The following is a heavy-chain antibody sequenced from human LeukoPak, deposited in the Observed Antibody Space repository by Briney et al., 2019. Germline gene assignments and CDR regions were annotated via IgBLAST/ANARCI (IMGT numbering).Heavy chain of an antibody. Sequence: GGSLRLSCAASGFTFSSYAMNWVRQAPGKGLEWVSAITNSGGSTYYADSVKGRFTISRDNSKNTLYLQMNSLRAEDTAVYYCAKPLAVAGTRGYYFDYWGQGTLVTVSS. J-gene: IGHJ4*02. CDR1: GFTFSSYA. CDR2: ITNSGGST. V-gene: IGHV3-23*01. CDR3: AKPLAVAGTRGYYFDY. D-gene: IGHD6-19*01.